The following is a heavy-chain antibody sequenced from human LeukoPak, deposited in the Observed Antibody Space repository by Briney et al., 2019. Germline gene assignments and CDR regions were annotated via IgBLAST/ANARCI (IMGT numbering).Heavy chain of an antibody. Sequence: SQTLSLTCTVSGGSISSGGYYWSWIRQPPGKGLEWIGEINHSGSTNYNPSLKSRVTISVDTSKNQFSLKLSSVTTADTAVYYCARGKSLQQWLVRVLGYWGQGTLVTVSS. J-gene: IGHJ4*02. CDR3: ARGKSLQQWLVRVLGY. V-gene: IGHV4-30-2*01. CDR2: INHSGST. CDR1: GGSISSGGYY. D-gene: IGHD6-19*01.